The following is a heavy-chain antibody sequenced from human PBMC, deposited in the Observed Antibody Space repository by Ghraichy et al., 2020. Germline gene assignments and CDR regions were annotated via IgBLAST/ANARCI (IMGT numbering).Heavy chain of an antibody. J-gene: IGHJ3*02. V-gene: IGHV4-59*01. Sequence: ESLNISCSVSGGSISSYYWSWIRQPPGKGLEWIGYIFYSGSTYYNPSLKSRVTISLHTSKNEFSLKLPSVTAADTALYYCARGSWRELRAFDIWGQGTMVTVSS. CDR3: ARGSWRELRAFDI. CDR2: IFYSGST. CDR1: GGSISSYY. D-gene: IGHD3-3*01.